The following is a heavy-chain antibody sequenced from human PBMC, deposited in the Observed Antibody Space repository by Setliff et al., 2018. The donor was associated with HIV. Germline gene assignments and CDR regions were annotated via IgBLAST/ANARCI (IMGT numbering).Heavy chain of an antibody. CDR1: GYTFTSYG. CDR3: ARGPQWLVQGYFGY. V-gene: IGHV1-18*01. Sequence: GASVKVSCKAPGYTFTSYGISWVRQAPGQGLEWMGWISAYNGNTNYAQKLQGRVTMTTDTSTSTVYMELGSLRSDDTAVYYCARGPQWLVQGYFGYWGQGTLVTVSS. CDR2: ISAYNGNT. D-gene: IGHD6-19*01. J-gene: IGHJ4*02.